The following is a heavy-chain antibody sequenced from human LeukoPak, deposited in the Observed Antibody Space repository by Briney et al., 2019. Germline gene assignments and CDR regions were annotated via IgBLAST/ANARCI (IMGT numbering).Heavy chain of an antibody. J-gene: IGHJ4*02. D-gene: IGHD3-16*02. CDR1: GYTFTSYY. CDR2: INPSGGST. CDR3: ARDNDYVWGSYPKDGAYYFDY. Sequence: GASVKVSCKASGYTFTSYYMHWVRPAPGQGLEWMGIINPSGGSTSYAQKFQGRVTMTRDTSTSTVYMELSSLRSEDTAVYYCARDNDYVWGSYPKDGAYYFDYWGQGTLVTVSS. V-gene: IGHV1-46*01.